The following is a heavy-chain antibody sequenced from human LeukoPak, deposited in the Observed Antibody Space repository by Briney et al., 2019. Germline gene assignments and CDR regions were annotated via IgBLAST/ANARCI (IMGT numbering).Heavy chain of an antibody. J-gene: IGHJ3*02. CDR2: IYTSGST. CDR1: GGSISSGSYY. CDR3: ARGDYDSSGYYSDAFDI. Sequence: SQTLSLTCTVSGGSISSGSYYWSWIRQPAGKGLEWIGRIYTSGSTNYNPSLKSRVTISVDTSKNRFSLKLSSVTAADTAVYYCARGDYDSSGYYSDAFDIWGQGTMVTVSS. V-gene: IGHV4-61*02. D-gene: IGHD3-22*01.